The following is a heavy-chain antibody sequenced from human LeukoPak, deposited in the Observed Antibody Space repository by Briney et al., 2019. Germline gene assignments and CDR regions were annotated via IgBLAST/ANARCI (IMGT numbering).Heavy chain of an antibody. CDR2: VSNTGETT. Sequence: GGSLRLSCEASGFSFSSYAMSWVRQAPGKGLEWISAVSNTGETTYYGDSVKGRFTVSRDNSRKRLHLQMDSLRAEDTALYYCARDSPRRFDYWGQGTLVTVSS. CDR3: ARDSPRRFDY. CDR1: GFSFSSYA. V-gene: IGHV3-23*01. J-gene: IGHJ4*02.